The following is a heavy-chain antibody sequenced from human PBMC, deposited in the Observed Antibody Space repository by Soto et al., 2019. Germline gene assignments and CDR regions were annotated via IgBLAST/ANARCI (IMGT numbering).Heavy chain of an antibody. CDR1: GFTFSSYG. CDR2: IWYDGSNK. V-gene: IGHV3-33*01. J-gene: IGHJ4*02. D-gene: IGHD6-19*01. Sequence: GGSLRLSCAASGFTFSSYGMHWVRQAPGKGLEWVAVIWYDGSNKYYADSVKGRFTISRDNSKNTLYLQMNSLRAEDTAVYYCARVLPGIAVAGPQNWGQGTLVTVSS. CDR3: ARVLPGIAVAGPQN.